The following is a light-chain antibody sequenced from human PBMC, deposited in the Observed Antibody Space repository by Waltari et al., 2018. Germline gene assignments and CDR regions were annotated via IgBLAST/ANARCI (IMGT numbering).Light chain of an antibody. Sequence: QSALTQPASVSGSPGQSIAISCTGASGDVGAYNYVSWSQQHPGKAPKLMIYDVNKRPAGVSDRFSGSKSGNPASLTISGLQAEDEADYYCSSFTSSSTYVFGTGTKVTIL. V-gene: IGLV2-14*01. CDR1: SGDVGAYNY. CDR2: DVN. CDR3: SSFTSSSTYV. J-gene: IGLJ1*01.